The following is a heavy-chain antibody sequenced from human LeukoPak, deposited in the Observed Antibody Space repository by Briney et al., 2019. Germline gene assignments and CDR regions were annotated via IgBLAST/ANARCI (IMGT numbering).Heavy chain of an antibody. Sequence: PGGSLRLSCAASGFTLSTYDMHWVRQVTGKGLEWVSGIGSTDDTYYLDAVKGRFTISRENAKNSLYLQMNSLRAGDTAVYYCARGGSSGSYYKALIDYWGQGTLVTVSS. CDR2: IGSTDDT. V-gene: IGHV3-13*01. J-gene: IGHJ4*02. CDR3: ARGGSSGSYYKALIDY. CDR1: GFTLSTYD. D-gene: IGHD3-10*01.